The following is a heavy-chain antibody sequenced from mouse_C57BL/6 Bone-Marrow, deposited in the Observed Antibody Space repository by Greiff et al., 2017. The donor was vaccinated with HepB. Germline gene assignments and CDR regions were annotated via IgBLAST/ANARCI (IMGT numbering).Heavy chain of an antibody. V-gene: IGHV1-59*01. D-gene: IGHD5-1*01. J-gene: IGHJ2*01. CDR2: IDPSDSYT. Sequence: VQLQQPGAELVRPGTSVKLSCKASGYTFTSYWMHWVKQRPGQGLEWIGVIDPSDSYTNYNQKFKGKATLTVDTSSSTAYMQLSSLTSEDSAVYYCARWYLWGRGTTLTVSS. CDR3: ARWYL. CDR1: GYTFTSYW.